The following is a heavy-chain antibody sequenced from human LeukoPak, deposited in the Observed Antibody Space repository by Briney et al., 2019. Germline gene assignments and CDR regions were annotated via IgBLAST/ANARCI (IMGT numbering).Heavy chain of an antibody. D-gene: IGHD6-6*01. J-gene: IGHJ4*02. CDR1: GFTFSSYS. Sequence: GGSLRLSCAASGFTFSSYSMNWVRQAPGKGLEWVSSISRSSSYIYCADSVKGRFTISRDNAKNSLYLQMNSLRAEDTAVYYCARKSAVRSSSSFDYWGQGTLVTVSS. V-gene: IGHV3-21*01. CDR2: ISRSSSYI. CDR3: ARKSAVRSSSSFDY.